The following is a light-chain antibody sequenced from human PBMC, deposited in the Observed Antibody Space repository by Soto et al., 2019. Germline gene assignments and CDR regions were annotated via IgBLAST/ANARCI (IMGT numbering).Light chain of an antibody. CDR1: QSIDTY. CDR2: AAS. J-gene: IGKJ2*01. CDR3: QQSYNTLHT. V-gene: IGKV1-39*01. Sequence: DIQMTQSPSSLSASVGDRVTITCRASQSIDTYLNWYQQKPGKAPKLLIYAASSLQSGVPSRFSGSGSGRDFTLTIRGLQAEDFVTYYCQQSYNTLHTFGQGTKLEIK.